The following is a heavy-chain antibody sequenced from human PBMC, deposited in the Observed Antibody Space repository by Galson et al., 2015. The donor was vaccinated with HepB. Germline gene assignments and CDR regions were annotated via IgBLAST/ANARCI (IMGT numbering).Heavy chain of an antibody. J-gene: IGHJ5*01. Sequence: SLRLSCAVSGFTSSDYYMDWVRQAPGKGLQWIGSSRSKVKSYTTDFASSVKGTFSISRDDSENSLNLQMNSLKIEDTAVYYCVSVRDVGGFDSFDQGTLVIVSS. V-gene: IGHV3-72*01. CDR2: SRSKVKSYTT. D-gene: IGHD3-16*01. CDR3: VSVRDVGGFDS. CDR1: GFTSSDYY.